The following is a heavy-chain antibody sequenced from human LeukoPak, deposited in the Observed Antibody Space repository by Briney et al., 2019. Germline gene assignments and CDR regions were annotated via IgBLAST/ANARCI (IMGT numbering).Heavy chain of an antibody. CDR1: GFTFSSYA. J-gene: IGHJ4*02. Sequence: GGSLRLSCAASGFTFSSYAMSWVRQAPGKGLEWVSAISGSGGSTYYADSVKGRFTISRDNSKNTLYLQMNSLRAEDTAVYYCAKAHTTMVREVISHPGYYFDYWGQGTLVTVSS. V-gene: IGHV3-23*01. CDR3: AKAHTTMVREVISHPGYYFDY. CDR2: ISGSGGST. D-gene: IGHD3-10*01.